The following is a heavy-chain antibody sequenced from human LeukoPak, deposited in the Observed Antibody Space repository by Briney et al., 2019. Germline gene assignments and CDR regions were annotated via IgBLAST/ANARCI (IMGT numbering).Heavy chain of an antibody. J-gene: IGHJ4*02. CDR2: IYTSGST. Sequence: SETLSLTCTVSGGSISSGSYYWSWIRQPAGKGLEWIVRIYTSGSTNYNPSLKSRVTISVDTSKNQFSLKLSSVTAAGTAVYYCARARSLYSSSWQYYFDYWGQGTLVTVSS. CDR1: GGSISSGSYY. D-gene: IGHD6-13*01. CDR3: ARARSLYSSSWQYYFDY. V-gene: IGHV4-61*02.